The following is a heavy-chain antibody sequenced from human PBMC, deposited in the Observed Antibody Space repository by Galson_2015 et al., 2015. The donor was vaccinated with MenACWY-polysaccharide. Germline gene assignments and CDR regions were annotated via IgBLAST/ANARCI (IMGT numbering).Heavy chain of an antibody. D-gene: IGHD3-22*01. CDR3: AGGSRSTMIEGYYFDY. CDR1: GGTFSSYA. CDR2: IIPIFGTA. J-gene: IGHJ4*02. V-gene: IGHV1-69*13. Sequence: SVKVSCKASGGTFSSYAISWVRQAPGQGLEWMGGIIPIFGTANYAQKSQGRVTITADESTSTAYMELSSLRSEDTAVYYCAGGSRSTMIEGYYFDYWGQGTLVTVSS.